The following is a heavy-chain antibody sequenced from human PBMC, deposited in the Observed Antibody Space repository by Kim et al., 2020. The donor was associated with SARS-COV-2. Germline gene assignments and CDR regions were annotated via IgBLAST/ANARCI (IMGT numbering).Heavy chain of an antibody. Sequence: SETLSLTCTVSGGSISSGGYYWSWIRQHPGKGLEWIGYIYYSGSTYYNPSLKSRVTISVDTSKNQFSLKLSSVTAADTAVYYCARFIGGIEPNFDYWGQGTLVTVSS. V-gene: IGHV4-31*03. D-gene: IGHD3-3*01. CDR2: IYYSGST. J-gene: IGHJ4*02. CDR1: GGSISSGGYY. CDR3: ARFIGGIEPNFDY.